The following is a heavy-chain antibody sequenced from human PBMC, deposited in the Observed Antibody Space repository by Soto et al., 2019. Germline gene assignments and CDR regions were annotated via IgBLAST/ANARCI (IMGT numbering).Heavy chain of an antibody. CDR3: AGAGSGHPDY. Sequence: QVQLVQSGAEVKKPGASVKVSCKASGYTFTSYGITGVRQAPGQGLEWMGWISAYNGNTNYEQKLQGRVTMTTDTTTSAAYMGMLSLGYDATSVYFCAGAGSGHPDYWGQGTLVTVSS. D-gene: IGHD3-10*01. J-gene: IGHJ4*02. V-gene: IGHV1-18*01. CDR2: ISAYNGNT. CDR1: GYTFTSYG.